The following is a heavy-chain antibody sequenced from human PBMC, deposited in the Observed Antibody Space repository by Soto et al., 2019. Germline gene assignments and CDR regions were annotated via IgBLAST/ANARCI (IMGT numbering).Heavy chain of an antibody. CDR1: GGSIRSEGSY. V-gene: IGHV4-31*03. J-gene: IGHJ4*02. CDR2: IYHSGST. CDR3: ARETGWGLDY. D-gene: IGHD6-19*01. Sequence: QVQLQESGPELVKPSQTLSLTCTVSGGSIRSEGSYWSWIRQDPGKGLEWIGYIYHSGSTYSNPSLRSRVTISVDTSKNQFSLKVSSVTAADTAVYHCARETGWGLDYWGQGTLVIVSS.